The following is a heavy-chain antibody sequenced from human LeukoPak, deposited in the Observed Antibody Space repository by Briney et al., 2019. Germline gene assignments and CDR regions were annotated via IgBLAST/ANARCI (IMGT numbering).Heavy chain of an antibody. CDR1: GGSFSSDY. CDR2: INHSGST. CDR3: ARSWYYYGSGSYYNRRSRPENFDY. Sequence: SETLSLTCTVYGGSFSSDYWSWIRQPPGKGLEWIGEINHSGSTKYNPSLKSRVTISVDTSKNQFSLKLSSVTAADTAVYYCARSWYYYGSGSYYNRRSRPENFDYWGQGTLVTVSS. J-gene: IGHJ4*02. D-gene: IGHD3-10*01. V-gene: IGHV4-34*01.